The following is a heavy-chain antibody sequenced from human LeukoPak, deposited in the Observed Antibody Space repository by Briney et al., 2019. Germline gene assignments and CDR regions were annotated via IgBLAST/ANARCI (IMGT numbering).Heavy chain of an antibody. CDR2: IYYSGTT. Sequence: SETLSLTCNVSGGSISSSSYYWGWIRQPPGKGLELIGNIYYSGTTYYNPSLKSRVTISVDTSKNQFSLKLSSVTAADTAVYYCARANRYDLYFDYWGQGTLVTVSS. D-gene: IGHD5-12*01. CDR1: GGSISSSSYY. J-gene: IGHJ4*02. CDR3: ARANRYDLYFDY. V-gene: IGHV4-39*07.